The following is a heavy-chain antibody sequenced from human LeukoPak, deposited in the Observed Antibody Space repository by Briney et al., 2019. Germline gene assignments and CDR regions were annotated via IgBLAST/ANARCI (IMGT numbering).Heavy chain of an antibody. Sequence: GGSLRLSCAASGFTFSSYAMSWVRQAPGKGLEWVSAISGSGGSTYYVDSVKGRFTISRDNSKNTLYLQMNSLRAEDTAVYYCAKDPNYGGNFDYWGQGTLVTVSS. CDR2: ISGSGGST. CDR1: GFTFSSYA. D-gene: IGHD4-23*01. J-gene: IGHJ4*02. V-gene: IGHV3-23*01. CDR3: AKDPNYGGNFDY.